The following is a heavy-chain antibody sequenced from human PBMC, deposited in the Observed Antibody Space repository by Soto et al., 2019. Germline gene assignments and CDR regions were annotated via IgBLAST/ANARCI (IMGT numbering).Heavy chain of an antibody. Sequence: PSETLSLTCTVSGGSISSSSYYWGWIRQPPGKGLEWIGSIYYSGSTYYNPSLKSRVAISVDTSKNQFSLKLSSVTAADTAVYYCARGGYCTNGVCYHNWFDPWGQGTLVTVSS. V-gene: IGHV4-39*01. J-gene: IGHJ5*02. CDR3: ARGGYCTNGVCYHNWFDP. D-gene: IGHD2-8*01. CDR2: IYYSGST. CDR1: GGSISSSSYY.